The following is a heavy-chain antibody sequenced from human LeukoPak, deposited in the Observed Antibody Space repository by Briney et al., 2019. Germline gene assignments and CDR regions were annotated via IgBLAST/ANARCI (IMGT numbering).Heavy chain of an antibody. CDR2: ISGSGGST. CDR1: GFTFSSYA. CDR3: AKDRTRNRIAVAGHLNFPVDY. J-gene: IGHJ4*02. D-gene: IGHD6-19*01. V-gene: IGHV3-23*01. Sequence: GGSLRLSCAASGFTFSSYAMSWVRQAPGKGLEWVSAISGSGGSTYYADSVKGRFTISRDNSKNTLYLQMNSLRAEDTAVYYCAKDRTRNRIAVAGHLNFPVDYWGQGTLVTVSS.